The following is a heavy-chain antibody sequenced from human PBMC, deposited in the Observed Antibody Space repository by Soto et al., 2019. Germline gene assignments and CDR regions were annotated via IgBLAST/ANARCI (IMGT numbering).Heavy chain of an antibody. CDR3: ARSQGSSTSLEIYYYYYYGMDV. Sequence: QVQLVQSGAEVKKPGSSVKVSCKASGGTFGSYAISWVRQAPGQGLEWMGGIIPIPGTANYAQKFQGRVTIAADESTSTAYMELISLRSEDTPVYYCARSQGSSTSLEIYYYYYYGMDVWGQGTTVTVSS. CDR1: GGTFGSYA. V-gene: IGHV1-69*01. CDR2: IIPIPGTA. J-gene: IGHJ6*02. D-gene: IGHD2-2*01.